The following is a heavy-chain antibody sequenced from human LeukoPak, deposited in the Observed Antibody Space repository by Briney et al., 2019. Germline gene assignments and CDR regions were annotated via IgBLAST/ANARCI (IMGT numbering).Heavy chain of an antibody. Sequence: GSLRLSSAGPGFAPADYATHWGRPAPGERLEWVSVVQVVVTLSHYADSVKGRFTISKDTSTRSLYLHMNRLKSEDTAVYFSAKNLFAGLIPLLTSWGQGTLVIVSS. D-gene: IGHD3-16*01. CDR2: VQVVVTLS. J-gene: IGHJ5*02. CDR3: AKNLFAGLIPLLTS. CDR1: GFAPADYA. V-gene: IGHV3-43D*03.